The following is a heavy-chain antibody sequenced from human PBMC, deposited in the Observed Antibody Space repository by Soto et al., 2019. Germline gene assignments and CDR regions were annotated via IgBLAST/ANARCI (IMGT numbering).Heavy chain of an antibody. D-gene: IGHD6-19*01. J-gene: IGHJ4*02. Sequence: SETLSLTCSVSGGSISGHYWTWIRQSPGKGLEWIEYIFYSGSTNYNPSLKSRVTISVDTSKNQFSLKMSSVTAADTAVYYCARVGSSGWSPDYWGRGTLVTVSS. CDR3: ARVGSSGWSPDY. CDR1: GGSISGHY. V-gene: IGHV4-59*11. CDR2: IFYSGST.